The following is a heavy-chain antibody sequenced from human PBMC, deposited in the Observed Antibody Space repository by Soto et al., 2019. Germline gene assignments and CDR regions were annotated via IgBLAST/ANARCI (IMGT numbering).Heavy chain of an antibody. CDR1: GFTFTSSA. Sequence: RASVKVSCKASGFTFTSSAVQWVRQARGQRLDWIGWIVVGSGNTNYAQKFQERVTITRDMSTSTAYMELSSLRSEDTAVYYCAADPVGASRWGYWGQGTLVTVSS. D-gene: IGHD1-26*01. J-gene: IGHJ4*02. CDR3: AADPVGASRWGY. CDR2: IVVGSGNT. V-gene: IGHV1-58*01.